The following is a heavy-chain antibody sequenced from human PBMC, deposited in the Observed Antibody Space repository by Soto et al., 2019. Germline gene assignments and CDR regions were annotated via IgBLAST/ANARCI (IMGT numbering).Heavy chain of an antibody. D-gene: IGHD2-15*01. V-gene: IGHV3-7*03. J-gene: IGHJ4*02. Sequence: EVQLVESGGDLVQPGGSPRLSCAASGFTFNTFWMSWVRQSPGKGLEWVANIKHDGYETTYVDSVKGQFTISSDNAKNSQVLQMNALGTEDTAVYYCARDFATHCSGSTCYPYAYWGQGALVTVSS. CDR2: IKHDGYET. CDR3: ARDFATHCSGSTCYPYAY. CDR1: GFTFNTFW.